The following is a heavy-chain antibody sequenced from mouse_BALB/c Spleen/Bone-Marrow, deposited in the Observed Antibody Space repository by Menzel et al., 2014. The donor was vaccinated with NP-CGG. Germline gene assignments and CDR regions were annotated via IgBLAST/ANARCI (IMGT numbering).Heavy chain of an antibody. J-gene: IGHJ2*01. D-gene: IGHD4-1*01. CDR3: ARNWVYFDY. CDR1: GYTFTSYW. CDR2: IDPSDSET. V-gene: IGHV1-69*02. Sequence: QVHLQQPGAEPVKPGAPVKLSCKASGYTFTSYWMNWVKQRPGRGLEWIGRIDPSDSETHYNQKFKDKATLTVDKSSSTAYIQLSSLTSEDSAVYYCARNWVYFDYWGQGTTLTVSS.